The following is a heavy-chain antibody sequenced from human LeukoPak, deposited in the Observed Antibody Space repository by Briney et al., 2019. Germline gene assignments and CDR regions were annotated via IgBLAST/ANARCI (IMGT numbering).Heavy chain of an antibody. CDR2: IYYSGNT. Sequence: PPETLSLTCTVSGGSISSYYWSWIRQSPGKGLEWIGYIYYSGNTNKNPSLKSRLIISVDTSKNQYSLKLSSVTAADTAVYYCARVGDGNFDYWGQGTLVTVSS. J-gene: IGHJ4*02. CDR1: GGSISSYY. CDR3: ARVGDGNFDY. V-gene: IGHV4-59*01.